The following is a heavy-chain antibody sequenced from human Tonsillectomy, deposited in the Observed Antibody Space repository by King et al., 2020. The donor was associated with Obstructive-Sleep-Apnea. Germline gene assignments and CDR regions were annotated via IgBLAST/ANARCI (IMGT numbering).Heavy chain of an antibody. CDR3: ARWNEGFDY. D-gene: IGHD1-1*01. CDR1: GGSITNYY. Sequence: VQLQESGPGLVRPSETLSLTCTVPGGSITNYYWGWIRQPPGKGLEWVGYIYYIVITDYNPALRGRVTISVDTSKNQLSLRVTSVTAADTAEYFCARWNEGFDYWGQGTLVTVSS. V-gene: IGHV4-59*08. J-gene: IGHJ4*02. CDR2: IYYIVIT.